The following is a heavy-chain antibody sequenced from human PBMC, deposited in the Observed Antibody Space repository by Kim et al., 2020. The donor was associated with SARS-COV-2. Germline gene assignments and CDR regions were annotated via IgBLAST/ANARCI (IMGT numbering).Heavy chain of an antibody. V-gene: IGHV3-23*01. Sequence: GRFTISRDNSKNTLYLQMNSLRAEDTAVYYCAKDLDVWGSYRQPTAPGDYWRQGTLVTVSS. J-gene: IGHJ4*02. CDR3: AKDLDVWGSYRQPTAPGDY. D-gene: IGHD3-16*02.